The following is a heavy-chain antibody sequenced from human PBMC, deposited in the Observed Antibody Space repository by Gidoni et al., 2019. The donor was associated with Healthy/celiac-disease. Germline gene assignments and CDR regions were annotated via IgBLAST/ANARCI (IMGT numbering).Heavy chain of an antibody. Sequence: QVQLVESGGGVVQPGRSLRLSCAASGFTFSSYGIDWVRQAPGKGLEWVAFISYDGSNKYYADSVKGRFTISRDNSKNTLYLQMNSLRAEDTAVYYCAKDLASNCSSTSCPGYYYYGMDVWGQGTTVTVS. V-gene: IGHV3-30*18. CDR3: AKDLASNCSSTSCPGYYYYGMDV. CDR1: GFTFSSYG. J-gene: IGHJ6*02. CDR2: ISYDGSNK. D-gene: IGHD2-2*01.